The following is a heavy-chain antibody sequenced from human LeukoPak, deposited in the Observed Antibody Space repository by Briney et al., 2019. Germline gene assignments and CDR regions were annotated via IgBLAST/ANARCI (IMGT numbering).Heavy chain of an antibody. Sequence: GASVKVSCKASGYTFNSSYMHWVRQAPGQGLEWMGWINPNSGGTNYAQKFQGRVTMTRDTSISTAYMELSRLRSDDTAVYYCARVRGIAARQLLSYYYYMDVWGKGTTVTVSS. CDR2: INPNSGGT. V-gene: IGHV1-2*02. CDR1: GYTFNSSY. J-gene: IGHJ6*03. D-gene: IGHD6-6*01. CDR3: ARVRGIAARQLLSYYYYMDV.